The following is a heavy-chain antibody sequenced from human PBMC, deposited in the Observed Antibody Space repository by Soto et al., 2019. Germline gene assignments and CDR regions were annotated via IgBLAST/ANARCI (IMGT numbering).Heavy chain of an antibody. J-gene: IGHJ5*02. Sequence: LSLTCAVSSGSISSSNCLSWVRQPPGKGLEWIGEIYHSGSTNYNPSLKSRVTISVDKSKNQFSLKLSSVTAADTTVYYCARRDSSSWYGWFDPWGQGTLVTVSS. CDR1: SGSISSSNC. CDR2: IYHSGST. V-gene: IGHV4-4*02. CDR3: ARRDSSSWYGWFDP. D-gene: IGHD6-13*01.